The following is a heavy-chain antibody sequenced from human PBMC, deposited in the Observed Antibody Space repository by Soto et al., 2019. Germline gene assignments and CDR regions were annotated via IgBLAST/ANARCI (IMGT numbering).Heavy chain of an antibody. CDR2: IWYDGSNK. J-gene: IGHJ4*02. CDR3: ARSHCGGDCYSNFDY. D-gene: IGHD2-21*02. V-gene: IGHV3-33*01. CDR1: GFTFSSYG. Sequence: GGSLRLSCAASGFTFSSYGMHWVRQAPGKGLEWVAVIWYDGSNKYYADSVKGRFTISRDNSKNTLYLQMNSLRAEDTAVYYCARSHCGGDCYSNFDYWGQGTLVTVSS.